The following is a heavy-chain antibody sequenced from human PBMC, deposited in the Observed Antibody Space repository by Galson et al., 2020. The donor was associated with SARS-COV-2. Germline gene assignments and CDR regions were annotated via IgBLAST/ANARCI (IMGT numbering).Heavy chain of an antibody. V-gene: IGHV4-61*02. Sequence: SETLSLTCTVSDGSISSGSYYWSWIRQPAGKGLEWIGRIYTSGSTNYNPSLKSRVTISVDTSKNQFSLKLSSVTAADTAVYYCAGVVVAAWSGNWFDPWGQGTLVTVSS. CDR1: DGSISSGSYY. J-gene: IGHJ5*02. CDR2: IYTSGST. D-gene: IGHD2-15*01. CDR3: AGVVVAAWSGNWFDP.